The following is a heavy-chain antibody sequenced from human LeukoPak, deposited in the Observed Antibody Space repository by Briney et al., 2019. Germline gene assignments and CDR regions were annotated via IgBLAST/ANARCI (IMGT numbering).Heavy chain of an antibody. D-gene: IGHD3-9*01. CDR1: GFTFRSYA. CDR3: ASWRYFDWLSYFDY. V-gene: IGHV3-23*01. Sequence: GGSLRLSCAASGFTFRSYAMSWVRQAPGKGLEWVSTISGSGGSTYYADSVKGRFTISRDNSKNTLYLQMNSLRAEDTAVYYCASWRYFDWLSYFDYWGQGTLVTVSS. CDR2: ISGSGGST. J-gene: IGHJ4*02.